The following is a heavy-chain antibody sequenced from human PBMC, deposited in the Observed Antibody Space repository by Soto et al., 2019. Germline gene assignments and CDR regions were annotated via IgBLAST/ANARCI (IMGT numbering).Heavy chain of an antibody. CDR1: GFTFSSYA. Sequence: QVQLVASGGDAVQPGGSLRLSGVASGFTFSSYAMHWVRQAPGRGLGWGAIIWFDGNTKFHADSVKDRFIISRDNSKNTLYLTMNSLRIEDTAMYYCAREAGYCSSSNCYDGWVDPWGQGTLVTVSS. D-gene: IGHD2-15*01. CDR3: AREAGYCSSSNCYDGWVDP. CDR2: IWFDGNTK. J-gene: IGHJ5*02. V-gene: IGHV3-33*01.